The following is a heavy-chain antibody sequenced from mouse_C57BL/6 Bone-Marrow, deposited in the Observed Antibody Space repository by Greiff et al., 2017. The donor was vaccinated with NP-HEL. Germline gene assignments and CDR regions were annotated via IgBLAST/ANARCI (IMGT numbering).Heavy chain of an antibody. CDR2: INPESGGT. CDR1: GYAFTNYL. V-gene: IGHV1-54*01. Sequence: QVQLKESGAELVRPGTSVKVSCKASGYAFTNYLIEWVKQRPGQGLEWIGVINPESGGTNYNEKFKGKATLTADKSSSTAYMQLSSLTSEDSAVYFCARGGIYYDYAWFAYWGQGTLVTVSA. D-gene: IGHD2-4*01. J-gene: IGHJ3*01. CDR3: ARGGIYYDYAWFAY.